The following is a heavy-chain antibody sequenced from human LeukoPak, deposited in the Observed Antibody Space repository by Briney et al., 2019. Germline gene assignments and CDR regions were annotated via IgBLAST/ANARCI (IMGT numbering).Heavy chain of an antibody. CDR1: GGSISSYY. V-gene: IGHV4-4*07. D-gene: IGHD2/OR15-2a*01. CDR2: LHTSGST. J-gene: IGHJ5*02. Sequence: SETLSLTCTVSGGSISSYYWSWIRQPAGEGLEWIGRLHTSGSTHYNPSLKSRVTMSVGTSKNQFSLKLSSVTAADTAVYYCARGLYLGLEGNWFDPWGQGTLVTVSS. CDR3: ARGLYLGLEGNWFDP.